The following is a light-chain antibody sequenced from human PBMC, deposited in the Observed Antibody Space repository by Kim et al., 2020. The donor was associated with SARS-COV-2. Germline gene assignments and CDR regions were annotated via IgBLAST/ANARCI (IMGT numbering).Light chain of an antibody. CDR3: QVWDSSSDHPV. CDR1: NIGSKS. Sequence: PGKTAMITCGGNNIGSKSVHWYQQKPGQAPVLVIYYDSDRPSGIPERFSGSNSGNTATLTISRVEAGDEADYYCQVWDSSSDHPVFGGGTQLTVL. V-gene: IGLV3-21*04. CDR2: YDS. J-gene: IGLJ3*02.